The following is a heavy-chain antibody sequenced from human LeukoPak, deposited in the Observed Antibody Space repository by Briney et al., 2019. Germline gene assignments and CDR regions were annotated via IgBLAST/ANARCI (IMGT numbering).Heavy chain of an antibody. CDR2: ISGSGGST. Sequence: SGGSLRLSCAASGFTVSSNYMSWVRQAPGKGLEWVSAISGSGGSTYYADSVKGRFTISRDNSKNTLYLQMNSLRAEGTAVYYCATHERYYYDSSGYSPAGSFDYWGQGTLVTVSS. CDR1: GFTVSSNY. V-gene: IGHV3-23*01. CDR3: ATHERYYYDSSGYSPAGSFDY. D-gene: IGHD3-22*01. J-gene: IGHJ4*02.